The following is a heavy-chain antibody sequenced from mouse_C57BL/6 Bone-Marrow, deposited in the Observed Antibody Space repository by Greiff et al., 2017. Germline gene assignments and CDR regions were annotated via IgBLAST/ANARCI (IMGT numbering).Heavy chain of an antibody. CDR1: GYTFTSYW. CDR2: IDPSDSYT. CDR3: ARDYGYEGGYAMDY. Sequence: VQLQQPGAELVMPGASVKLSCKASGYTFTSYWMHWVKQRPGQGLEWIGEIDPSDSYTNYNQKFKGKSTLTVDKSSSTAYMQLSSLTSEDSAVYYCARDYGYEGGYAMDYWGQGTSVTVSS. J-gene: IGHJ4*01. V-gene: IGHV1-69*01. D-gene: IGHD2-2*01.